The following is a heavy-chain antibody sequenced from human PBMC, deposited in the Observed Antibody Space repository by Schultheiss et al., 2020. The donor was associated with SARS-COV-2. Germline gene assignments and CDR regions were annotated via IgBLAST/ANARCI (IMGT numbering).Heavy chain of an antibody. CDR3: ARALRYYYMDV. CDR2: IYSGGST. V-gene: IGHV3-53*04. J-gene: IGHJ6*03. CDR1: GFAFSSSW. Sequence: GGSLRLSCVASGFAFSSSWMNWVRQAPGKGLEWVSVIYSGGSTYYADSVKGRFTISRHNSKNTLYLQMNSLRAEDTAVYYCARALRYYYMDVWGKGTTVTVSS. D-gene: IGHD4/OR15-4a*01.